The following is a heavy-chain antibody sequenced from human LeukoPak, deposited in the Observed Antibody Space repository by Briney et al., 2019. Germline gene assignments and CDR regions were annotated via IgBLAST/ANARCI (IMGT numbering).Heavy chain of an antibody. D-gene: IGHD6-13*01. CDR3: ATKYSSSWYWDGAFDI. CDR2: ISGSGGST. V-gene: IGHV3-23*01. J-gene: IGHJ3*02. CDR1: GFTFSSYA. Sequence: PGGSLRLSCAASGFTFSSYAMSWVRQAPGKGLEWVSAISGSGGSTYYADSVKGRFTISRDNSKNTLYLQMNSLRAEDTAVYYCATKYSSSWYWDGAFDIWGQGTMVTVSS.